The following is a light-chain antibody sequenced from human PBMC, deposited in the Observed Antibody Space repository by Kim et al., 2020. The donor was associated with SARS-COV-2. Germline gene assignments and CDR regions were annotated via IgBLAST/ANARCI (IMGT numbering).Light chain of an antibody. V-gene: IGKV3-20*01. J-gene: IGKJ3*01. CDR1: QSVSSAY. CDR3: QQYDTAPLT. CDR2: GVS. Sequence: PGERASLSCRASQSVSSAYLAWYQQRPGQAPRLLIYGVSARATGISDGFSGSGSGTDFTLTISRLEPEDFAVYYCQQYDTAPLTFGPGTKVDIK.